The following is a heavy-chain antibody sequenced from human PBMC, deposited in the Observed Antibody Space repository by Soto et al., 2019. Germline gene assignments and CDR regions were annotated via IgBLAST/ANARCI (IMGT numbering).Heavy chain of an antibody. CDR1: GYTFTNYH. J-gene: IGHJ4*02. CDR3: ARVAHQSLDF. D-gene: IGHD5-12*01. V-gene: IGHV1-46*03. CDR2: INPSDGGT. Sequence: ASVKVSCKTSGYTFTNYHIHWVRQAPGQGLEWLGIINPSDGGTGYAQKFQGRATMTRDTSTSTVYMEMSSLRSEDTAVYYCARVAHQSLDFWGLGTLVTVSS.